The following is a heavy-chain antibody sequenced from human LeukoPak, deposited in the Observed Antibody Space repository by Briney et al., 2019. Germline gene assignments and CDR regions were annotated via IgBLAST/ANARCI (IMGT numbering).Heavy chain of an antibody. CDR2: ISSSSNYI. CDR3: ATARGYNYGSFDY. CDR1: GFTFSSYS. Sequence: GGSLRLSGAASGFTFSSYSMNWVRQAPGKGLEWVSSISSSSNYIYYADSVKGRFTISRDNAKNSLYLQMNSLRAEDTAVYYCATARGYNYGSFDYWGQGTLVTVSS. J-gene: IGHJ4*02. D-gene: IGHD5-18*01. V-gene: IGHV3-21*01.